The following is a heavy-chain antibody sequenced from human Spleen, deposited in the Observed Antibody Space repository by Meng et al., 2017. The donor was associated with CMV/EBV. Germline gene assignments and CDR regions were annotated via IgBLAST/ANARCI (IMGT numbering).Heavy chain of an antibody. Sequence: GGSLRLSCAASGFSFSSYEMNWVRQAPGKGLEWVSYISSSGSTIYYADSVKGRFTISRDNAKNSLYLPMNSLSAEDTAVYYCARENYYDSSGYSLDAFDIWGQGTMVTVSS. CDR3: ARENYYDSSGYSLDAFDI. CDR2: ISSSGSTI. V-gene: IGHV3-48*03. CDR1: GFSFSSYE. D-gene: IGHD3-22*01. J-gene: IGHJ3*02.